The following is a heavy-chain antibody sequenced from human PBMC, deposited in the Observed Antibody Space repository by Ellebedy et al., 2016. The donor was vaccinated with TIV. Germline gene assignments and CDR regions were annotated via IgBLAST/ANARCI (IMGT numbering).Heavy chain of an antibody. CDR3: ARDKDILTGYYVDY. D-gene: IGHD3-9*01. CDR1: GYIFTSYY. J-gene: IGHJ4*02. CDR2: IVPILGTA. Sequence: AASVKVSCKASGYIFTSYYMHWVRQAPGQGLEWVGGIVPILGTANYAPKSQGSVTITADKSTSTVYMEMSSLRSEDTAVYYCARDKDILTGYYVDYWGQGTLVTVSS. V-gene: IGHV1-69*10.